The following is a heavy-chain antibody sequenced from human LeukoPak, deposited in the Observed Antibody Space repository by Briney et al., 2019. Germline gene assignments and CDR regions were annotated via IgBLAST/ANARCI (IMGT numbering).Heavy chain of an antibody. V-gene: IGHV1-69*13. CDR1: GGTFSIYA. CDR2: IIPIFGTA. Sequence: SVKVSCTASGGTFSIYAIGWVRQAPGQGLGWMGGIIPIFGTANYAQKFPGRVTITADESTSTAYMELSSLRSEDTAVYYCARSRLAARPDYFDYWGQGTLVTVSS. J-gene: IGHJ4*02. CDR3: ARSRLAARPDYFDY. D-gene: IGHD6-6*01.